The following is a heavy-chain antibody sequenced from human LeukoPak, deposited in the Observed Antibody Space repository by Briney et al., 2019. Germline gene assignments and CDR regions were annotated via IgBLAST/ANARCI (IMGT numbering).Heavy chain of an antibody. CDR2: INSDGTT. CDR3: ASAYYYRLPD. D-gene: IGHD3-10*01. CDR1: GFTFSSYW. J-gene: IGHJ4*02. V-gene: IGHV3-74*01. Sequence: GGSLRLSCAASGFTFSSYWMHWVRQAPGKGLAWVSRINSDGTTTYADSVKGRFTISRDNAKNTLYLQMNRLRAEDTALYYCASAYYYRLPDWGQGTLVTVSS.